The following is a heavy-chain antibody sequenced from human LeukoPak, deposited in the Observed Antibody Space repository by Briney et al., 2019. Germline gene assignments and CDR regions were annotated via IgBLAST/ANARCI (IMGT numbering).Heavy chain of an antibody. CDR2: LSGSGGNT. CDR3: AKELSGGWPFDC. J-gene: IGHJ4*02. V-gene: IGHV3-23*01. CDR1: GFTFSSYA. D-gene: IGHD6-19*01. Sequence: GGSLRLSCAASGFTFSSYAMSWVRQAPGKGLEWVSGLSGSGGNTIYADSVKGRFTISRDNSKNTMFLQVNSLGAEDTAVYYCAKELSGGWPFDCWGQGALVTVSS.